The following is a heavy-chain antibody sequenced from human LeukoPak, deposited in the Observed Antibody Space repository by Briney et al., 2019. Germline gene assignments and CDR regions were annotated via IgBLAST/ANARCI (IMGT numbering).Heavy chain of an antibody. Sequence: GGSLRLSCAASGFTVSSNYMSWVRQAPGKGLEWVSVFYRGGDTYYADSVKGRSTISRDNAKNSVYLQMDSLRAEDTAVYYCARGVQEGFLEWVGDYWGQGAMVTVSS. D-gene: IGHD3-3*01. CDR1: GFTVSSNY. CDR3: ARGVQEGFLEWVGDY. V-gene: IGHV3-66*01. CDR2: FYRGGDT. J-gene: IGHJ4*02.